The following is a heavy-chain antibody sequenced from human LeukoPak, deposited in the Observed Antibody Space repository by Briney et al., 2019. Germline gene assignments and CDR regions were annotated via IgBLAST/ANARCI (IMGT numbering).Heavy chain of an antibody. J-gene: IGHJ6*02. CDR1: GGSFSSHY. CDR2: IYYSGST. D-gene: IGHD4-23*01. Sequence: SETLSLTCTVSGGSFSSHYWSWIRQPPGKGLEWIGYIYYSGSTNYNPSLKSRVTISVDTSKNQFSLKLSSVTAADTAVYYCARNYGGRYYYYYGMDVWGQGTTVTVSS. CDR3: ARNYGGRYYYYYGMDV. V-gene: IGHV4-59*08.